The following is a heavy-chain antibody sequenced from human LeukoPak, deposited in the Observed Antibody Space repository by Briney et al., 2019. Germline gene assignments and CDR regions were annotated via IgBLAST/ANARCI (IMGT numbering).Heavy chain of an antibody. D-gene: IGHD6-13*01. CDR2: ISSSSSYI. CDR1: GFTFSSYS. J-gene: IGHJ4*02. V-gene: IGHV3-21*01. CDR3: ARGSGEQQLVRFIGY. Sequence: GGSLRLSCAASGFTFSSYSMNWVRQAPGKGLEWVSSISSSSSYIYYADSVKGRFTISRDNAKNSLYLQMNSLRAEDTAVYYCARGSGEQQLVRFIGYWGQGTLVTVSS.